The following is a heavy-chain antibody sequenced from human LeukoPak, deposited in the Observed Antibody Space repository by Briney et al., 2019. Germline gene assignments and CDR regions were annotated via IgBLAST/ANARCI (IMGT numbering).Heavy chain of an antibody. Sequence: PGGSLRLSCAASGFTFSSYSMNWVRQAPGKGLEWVSSISSSSSYIYYANSVKGRFTISRDNAKNSLYLQMNSLRAEDTAVYYCATGGKNIAAAGTGHWGQGTLVTVSS. CDR1: GFTFSSYS. D-gene: IGHD6-13*01. V-gene: IGHV3-21*01. CDR2: ISSSSSYI. CDR3: ATGGKNIAAAGTGH. J-gene: IGHJ4*02.